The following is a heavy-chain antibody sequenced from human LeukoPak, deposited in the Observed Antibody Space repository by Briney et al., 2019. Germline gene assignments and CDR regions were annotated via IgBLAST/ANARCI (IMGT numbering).Heavy chain of an antibody. CDR3: ARGTSGNYQWYFDH. J-gene: IGHJ4*01. CDR1: GFTFDSYA. D-gene: IGHD1-26*01. Sequence: PGRSLRLSCAASGFTFDSYAMNWVRQAPGKGLEWVAIISYDASRTYYADSVKGRFTISRDNSKNTVHLQMNSLTFDDTALYYCARGTSGNYQWYFDHWGQGTLVSVSS. CDR2: ISYDASRT. V-gene: IGHV3-30-3*01.